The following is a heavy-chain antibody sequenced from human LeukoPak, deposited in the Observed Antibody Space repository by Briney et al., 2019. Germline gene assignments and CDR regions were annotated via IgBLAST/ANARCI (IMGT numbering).Heavy chain of an antibody. V-gene: IGHV3-7*01. J-gene: IGHJ5*01. D-gene: IGHD2/OR15-2a*01. Sequence: PGGSLTLSCEASGFTFSGNWMSWVRQAPGKGREWVASINPDGSQIVYVDSVRGRFTIQRDNTKSSLYLQMNSLGAEDTALYYCAKLLGTSTTYDSWGQGARVTVSS. CDR3: AKLLGTSTTYDS. CDR2: INPDGSQI. CDR1: GFTFSGNW.